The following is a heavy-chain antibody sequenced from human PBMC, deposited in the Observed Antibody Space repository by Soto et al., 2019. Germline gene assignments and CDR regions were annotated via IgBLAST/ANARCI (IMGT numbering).Heavy chain of an antibody. J-gene: IGHJ4*02. Sequence: PSETLSLTCTVSGGSISSGGYYWSGIRQHPGKGLAWIGYIYYSRSTYYNPSLKSRVTISVDTSKNQFSLKLSSVTAADTAVYYCARGTGVWWTPAYYFDYWGQGTLVTVSS. V-gene: IGHV4-31*03. CDR2: IYYSRST. D-gene: IGHD2-21*01. CDR3: ARGTGVWWTPAYYFDY. CDR1: GGSISSGGYY.